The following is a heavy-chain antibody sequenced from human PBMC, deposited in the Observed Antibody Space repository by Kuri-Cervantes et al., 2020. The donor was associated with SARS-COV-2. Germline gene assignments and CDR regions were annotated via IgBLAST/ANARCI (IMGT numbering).Heavy chain of an antibody. CDR1: GFTFSRSS. Sequence: GESLKISCAASGFTFSRSSMNWVRQTPGQGLEWVSSISSSSNYKYYADSVKGRFTISRDNAKNSLLLQMNSLRAGDTAVYYCCLTSGRSGYYGCNYWGQGTLVTVSS. V-gene: IGHV3-21*01. CDR3: CLTSGRSGYYGCNY. CDR2: ISSSSNYK. J-gene: IGHJ4*02. D-gene: IGHD3-3*01.